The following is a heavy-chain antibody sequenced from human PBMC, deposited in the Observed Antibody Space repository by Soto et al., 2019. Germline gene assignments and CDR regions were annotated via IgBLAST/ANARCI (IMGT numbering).Heavy chain of an antibody. CDR1: GYTFTGYY. V-gene: IGHV1-2*02. D-gene: IGHD5-18*01. Sequence: ASVKASCKASGYTFTGYYIHWVRQAPGQGLQWMGWINPNSGGTNYAQKFQGRVTMTRDTSISTAYTELSRLRSDDSAIYYCARGYSYGSSWFDPWGQGTLVTVSS. J-gene: IGHJ5*02. CDR3: ARGYSYGSSWFDP. CDR2: INPNSGGT.